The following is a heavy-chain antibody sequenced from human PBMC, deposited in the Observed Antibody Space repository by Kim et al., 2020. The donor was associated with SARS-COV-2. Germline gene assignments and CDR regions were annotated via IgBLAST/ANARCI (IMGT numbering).Heavy chain of an antibody. CDR2: INSDGSST. CDR1: GFTFSSYW. CDR3: ARVGFDSSWYYYYGMDV. J-gene: IGHJ6*02. V-gene: IGHV3-74*01. D-gene: IGHD6-13*01. Sequence: GGSLRLSCAASGFTFSSYWMHWVRQAPGKGLVWVSRINSDGSSTSYADSVKGRFTISRDNAKNTLYLQMNSLRAEDTAVYYCARVGFDSSWYYYYGMDVWGQGTTVTVSS.